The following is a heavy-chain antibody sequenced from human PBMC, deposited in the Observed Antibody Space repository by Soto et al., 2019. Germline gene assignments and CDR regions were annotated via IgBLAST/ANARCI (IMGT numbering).Heavy chain of an antibody. D-gene: IGHD2-21*01. V-gene: IGHV4-30-4*01. CDR3: ARAVIPRGYYYGMDV. CDR1: GGSISSGDYY. CDR2: IYYSGST. Sequence: PSETLSLTCTVSGGSISSGDYYWSWIRQPPGKGLEWIGYIYYSGSTYYNPSLKSRVTISVDTSKNQFSLKLSSVTAADTAVYYCARAVIPRGYYYGMDVWGQGTTVTVSS. J-gene: IGHJ6*02.